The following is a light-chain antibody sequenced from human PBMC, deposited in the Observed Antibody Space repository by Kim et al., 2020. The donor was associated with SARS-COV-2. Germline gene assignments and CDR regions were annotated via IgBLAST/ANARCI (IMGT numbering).Light chain of an antibody. Sequence: ASVGDRVTITCRASQDIRNELGWYQQNPGRAPKRLIYSASSLQSGVPSRCSDSGSGTEFTLTISSLQTEDFATYFCLQHNTYPITVGQGTRLESK. J-gene: IGKJ5*01. CDR1: QDIRNE. CDR2: SAS. V-gene: IGKV1-17*01. CDR3: LQHNTYPIT.